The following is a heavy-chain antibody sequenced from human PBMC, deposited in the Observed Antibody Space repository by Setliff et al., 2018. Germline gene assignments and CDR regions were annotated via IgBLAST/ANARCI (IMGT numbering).Heavy chain of an antibody. CDR2: INYSGST. V-gene: IGHV4-39*01. D-gene: IGHD1-26*01. CDR1: GRSLSSGTQY. CDR3: VRNLWDLDPI. J-gene: IGHJ4*02. Sequence: SETLSLTCSVLGRSLSSGTQYWAWIRQPPGKGLEWIGNINYSGSTYYNPSLKSRVTISVDMSKNQFSLKLRSVTAADTAIYYCVRNLWDLDPIWGQETLVTVSS.